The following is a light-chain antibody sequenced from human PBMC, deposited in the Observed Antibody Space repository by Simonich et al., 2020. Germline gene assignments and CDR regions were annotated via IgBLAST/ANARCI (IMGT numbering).Light chain of an antibody. CDR3: MQALQTPQFT. Sequence: DIVMTQSPLSLPVPPGEPASISCRSSQSLLHSNGYNYLDWYRQKPGQSPQLLIYLGSNRASGVPDRFSGSGSGTDCTLKISRVEAEDVGVYYCMQALQTPQFTFGPGTKVDIK. J-gene: IGKJ3*01. CDR2: LGS. V-gene: IGKV2-28*01. CDR1: QSLLHSNGYNY.